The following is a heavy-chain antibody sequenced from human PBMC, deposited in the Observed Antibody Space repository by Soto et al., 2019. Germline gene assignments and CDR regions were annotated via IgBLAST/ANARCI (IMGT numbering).Heavy chain of an antibody. CDR1: GFTFSDHY. D-gene: IGHD3-22*01. V-gene: IGHV3-72*01. J-gene: IGHJ5*02. CDR2: TRNKANSYTT. CDR3: ARGAGSSGSSEVWFDP. Sequence: EVQLVESGGGLVQPGGSLRLSCAASGFTFSDHYMDWVRQAPEKGLEWVGRTRNKANSYTTEYAASVKGRFTISRDDSKTSLYLQMNSLKTEDTAVYYCARGAGSSGSSEVWFDPWGQGTLVTVSS.